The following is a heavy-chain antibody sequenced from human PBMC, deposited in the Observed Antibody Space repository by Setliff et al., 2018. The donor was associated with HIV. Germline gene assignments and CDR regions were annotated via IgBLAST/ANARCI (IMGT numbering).Heavy chain of an antibody. CDR1: GGSISSISYY. CDR2: IYYSGST. Sequence: PSETLSLTCTVSGGSISSISYYWGWIRQPPGKGLEWIGSIYYSGSTYYNPSLKSRVTISVNTSKNHFSLNLTSVTAADTAVYYCARGLEYYTSGTYSYYFDYWGQGSLVTVSS. V-gene: IGHV4-39*02. J-gene: IGHJ4*02. CDR3: ARGLEYYTSGTYSYYFDY. D-gene: IGHD3-10*01.